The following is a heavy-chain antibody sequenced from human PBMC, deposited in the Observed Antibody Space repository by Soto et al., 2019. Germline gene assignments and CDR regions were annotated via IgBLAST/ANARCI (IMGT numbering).Heavy chain of an antibody. J-gene: IGHJ4*01. V-gene: IGHV3-30*03. CDR3: TGEVASGY. CDR2: ISRDGGTK. CDR1: GFTVSTYG. D-gene: IGHD2-8*02. Sequence: QVQLVESGGGGVQPGRSLRLSCAVSGFTVSTYGMHWVRQAPGQGLEWVAVISRDGGTKYYADSVKGRFTISRDNSRNPLFLEMNSRRGDDMAVYYCTGEVASGYWGQGTLVTLSS.